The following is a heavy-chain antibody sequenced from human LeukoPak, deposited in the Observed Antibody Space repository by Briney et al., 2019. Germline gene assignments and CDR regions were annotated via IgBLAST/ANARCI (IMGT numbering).Heavy chain of an antibody. D-gene: IGHD6-13*01. V-gene: IGHV3-21*01. CDR2: TSSSSSYI. CDR1: GFTFSSYS. Sequence: PGGSLRLSCAASGFTFSSYSMNWVRQAPGKGLEWVSSTSSSSSYIYYADSVEGRFTISRDNAKNSLYLQMNSLRAEDTAVYYCARGGGGIYSSSWYEDAGAFDIWGQGTMVTVSS. CDR3: ARGGGGIYSSSWYEDAGAFDI. J-gene: IGHJ3*02.